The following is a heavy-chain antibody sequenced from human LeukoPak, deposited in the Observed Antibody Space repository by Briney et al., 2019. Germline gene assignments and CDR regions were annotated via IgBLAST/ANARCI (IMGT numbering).Heavy chain of an antibody. Sequence: GRSLRLSCAASGFTFSSFGMHWVRQAPGKGLEGVAVISYDGSTKYYADSVKGRFTISRDNSKNTLYLQMNSLRDEDTAVYYCAKREVRGTYLYYFDYWGQGTLVTVSS. CDR2: ISYDGSTK. CDR1: GFTFSSFG. CDR3: AKREVRGTYLYYFDY. D-gene: IGHD3-16*01. V-gene: IGHV3-30*18. J-gene: IGHJ4*02.